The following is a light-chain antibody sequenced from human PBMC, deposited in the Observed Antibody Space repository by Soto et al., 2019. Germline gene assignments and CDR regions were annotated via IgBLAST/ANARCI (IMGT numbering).Light chain of an antibody. V-gene: IGLV1-40*01. CDR1: SSNIGAGFD. J-gene: IGLJ1*01. CDR2: DNS. CDR3: QSYDSRLSAYV. Sequence: QSVLTQPPSVSGAPGQRVTISCSGSSSNIGAGFDVHWYRQLPGTAPKLLIYDNSNRPSGVPDRFSGSKSGTSASLAITGLQAEEEAEYYCQSYDSRLSAYVFGSGTKVTVL.